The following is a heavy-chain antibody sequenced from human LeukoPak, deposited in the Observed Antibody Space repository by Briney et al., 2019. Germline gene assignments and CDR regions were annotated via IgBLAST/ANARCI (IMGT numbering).Heavy chain of an antibody. Sequence: SETLSLTCTVSGGSISSGSYYWSWIRQPAGKGLEWIGRIYTSGSTNYNPSLKSRVTISVDTSKNQFSLKLSSVTAADTAVYYCARGLRGSYYFDYWGQGTLVTVSS. CDR2: IYTSGST. CDR1: GGSISSGSYY. D-gene: IGHD1-26*01. J-gene: IGHJ4*02. V-gene: IGHV4-61*02. CDR3: ARGLRGSYYFDY.